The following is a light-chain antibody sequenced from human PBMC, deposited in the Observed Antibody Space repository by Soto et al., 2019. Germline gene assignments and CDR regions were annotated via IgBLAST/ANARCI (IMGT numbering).Light chain of an antibody. V-gene: IGLV2-14*01. CDR2: EVS. CDR3: NSKTSSSPYV. J-gene: IGLJ1*01. CDR1: SSDVGGYDS. Sequence: QSALTQPASVSGSPGQSITISCTGTSSDVGGYDSVSWYQQHPGKAPKLMIFEVSNRPSGGSNRFSGSKSGNTASLTISGLQDEDEADYYCNSKTSSSPYVFGTGTKLTVL.